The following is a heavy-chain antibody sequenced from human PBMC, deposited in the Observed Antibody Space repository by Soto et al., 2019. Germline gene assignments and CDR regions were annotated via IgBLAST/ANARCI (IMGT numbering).Heavy chain of an antibody. Sequence: PLSLTCTVSGDSISSSTYYWGWIRQPPGKGLEWIGCIYHTGTTYYNPYLKSHVTISVDTPKNPFSLKLSAVTAADTAVYYCARPYFSSSSMFDYWGQGTLVTVSS. CDR3: ARPYFSSSSMFDY. V-gene: IGHV4-39*01. J-gene: IGHJ4*02. CDR1: GDSISSSTYY. CDR2: IYHTGTT. D-gene: IGHD6-6*01.